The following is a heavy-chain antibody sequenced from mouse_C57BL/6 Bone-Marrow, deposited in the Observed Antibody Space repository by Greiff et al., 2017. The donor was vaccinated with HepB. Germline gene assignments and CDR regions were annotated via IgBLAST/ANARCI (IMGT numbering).Heavy chain of an antibody. J-gene: IGHJ4*01. CDR3: ARGAHYAMDY. CDR1: DSEVFPIAY. Sequence: QVQLQQSGSELRSPGSSVKLSCKDFDSEVFPIAYMSWVRQKPGHGFEWIGGILPSIGRTIYGEKFEDKATLDADTLSNTAYLELNSLTSEDSAIYDCARGAHYAMDYWGQGTSVTVSS. CDR2: ILPSIGRT. D-gene: IGHD6-1*01. V-gene: IGHV15-2*01.